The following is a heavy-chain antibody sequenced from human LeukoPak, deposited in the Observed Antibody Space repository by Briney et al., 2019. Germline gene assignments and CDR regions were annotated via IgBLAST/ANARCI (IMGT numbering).Heavy chain of an antibody. CDR1: GFTVITND. CDR2: LYSDGNT. CDR3: ARGVEPLAANTLAY. Sequence: GGSLRLCCAASGFTVITNDMTSVRQAPGKGLEWVSVLYSDGNTKYADSVQGRFTISRDNSKNTLYLEMNSLSPDDTAVYYCARGVEPLAANTLAYWGQGTLVTVSS. V-gene: IGHV3-53*01. J-gene: IGHJ4*02. D-gene: IGHD1-14*01.